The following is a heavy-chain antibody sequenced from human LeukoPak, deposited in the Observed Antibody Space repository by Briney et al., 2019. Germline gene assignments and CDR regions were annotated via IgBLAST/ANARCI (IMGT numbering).Heavy chain of an antibody. CDR1: GFTFSSYG. J-gene: IGHJ5*02. D-gene: IGHD2-15*01. CDR2: IKQDGRNI. Sequence: GGSLRLSCAASGFTFSSYGMSWVRQAPGKGLECVASIKQDGRNIKYVDSVKGRFTISRDNTKNSLYLQMNSLRVEDTAVYYCVRIGYCSGGGCQGRDWFDPWGQGTLVTVSS. V-gene: IGHV3-7*01. CDR3: VRIGYCSGGGCQGRDWFDP.